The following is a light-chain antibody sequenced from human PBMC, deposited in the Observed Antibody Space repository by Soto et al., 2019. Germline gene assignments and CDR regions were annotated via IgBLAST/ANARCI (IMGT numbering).Light chain of an antibody. V-gene: IGKV3-20*01. CDR2: GAS. Sequence: EIVLTQSPGSLSLSPRERATLSCRASQSVRSNHLAWYQQKPGQAPRLIIYGASRRATGIPDRFSGSGSGTEFTLTISRLEPEDFAVYYCQQYGSSTYTFGQGTKEEIK. J-gene: IGKJ2*01. CDR1: QSVRSNH. CDR3: QQYGSSTYT.